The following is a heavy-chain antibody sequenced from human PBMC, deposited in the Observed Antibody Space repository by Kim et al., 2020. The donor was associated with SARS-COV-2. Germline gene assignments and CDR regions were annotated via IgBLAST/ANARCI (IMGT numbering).Heavy chain of an antibody. CDR1: GFTFSSYG. V-gene: IGHV3-33*01. D-gene: IGHD3-22*01. Sequence: GGSLRLSCAASGFTFSSYGMHWVRQAPGKGLEWVAVIWYDGSNKYYADFVKGRFTISRDNSKNTLYLRMNSLRAEDTAVYYCARDFGEYDSFPPFDYWGQGTLVTVSS. CDR3: ARDFGEYDSFPPFDY. CDR2: IWYDGSNK. J-gene: IGHJ4*02.